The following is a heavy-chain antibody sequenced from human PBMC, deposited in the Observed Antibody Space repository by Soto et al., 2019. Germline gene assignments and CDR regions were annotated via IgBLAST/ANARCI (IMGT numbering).Heavy chain of an antibody. D-gene: IGHD2-8*02. CDR3: VKDRSDTWSFDN. J-gene: IGHJ4*02. V-gene: IGHV3-30*18. CDR2: VSHDGTLY. Sequence: QVQLVESGGGVVQPGRSLRLSCSASGFIYSSCAMHWVRQVPGKGLEWLAVVSHDGTLYPYADSVRSRFTISRDNSRKMLYLQMNSLRPDDTAVYYCVKDRSDTWSFDNWGQGTLVTVSS. CDR1: GFIYSSCA.